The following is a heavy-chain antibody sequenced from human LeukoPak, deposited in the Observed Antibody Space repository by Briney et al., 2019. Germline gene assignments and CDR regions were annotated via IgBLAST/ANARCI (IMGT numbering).Heavy chain of an antibody. D-gene: IGHD3-10*01. J-gene: IGHJ4*02. Sequence: SVKVSCKASGGTFSSYAISWVRQAPGQGLEWMGGIIPIFGTANYAQMFQGRVTITADESTSTAYMELSSLRSEDTAVYYCARNPVLLHAPTFPNYFDYWGQGTLVTVSS. V-gene: IGHV1-69*01. CDR3: ARNPVLLHAPTFPNYFDY. CDR2: IIPIFGTA. CDR1: GGTFSSYA.